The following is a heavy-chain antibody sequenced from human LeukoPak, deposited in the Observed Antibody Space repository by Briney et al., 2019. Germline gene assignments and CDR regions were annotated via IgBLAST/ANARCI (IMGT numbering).Heavy chain of an antibody. CDR2: ISGSGGST. CDR1: GFTFSSYA. Sequence: PGASLRLSCAASGFTFSSYAMSWVRQAPGKGLEWVSAISGSGGSTYYADSVKGRFTISRDNSKNTLYLQMNSLRAEDTAVYYCAKDLARITMIVVVIRRDYYYYGMDVWGQATTVTVSS. V-gene: IGHV3-23*01. CDR3: AKDLARITMIVVVIRRDYYYYGMDV. D-gene: IGHD3-22*01. J-gene: IGHJ6*02.